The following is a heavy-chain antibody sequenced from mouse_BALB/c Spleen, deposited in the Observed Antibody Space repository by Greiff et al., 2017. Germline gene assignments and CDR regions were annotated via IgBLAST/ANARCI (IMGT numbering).Heavy chain of an antibody. Sequence: EVMLVESGGGLVQPGGSLRLSCATSGFTFTDYYMSWVRQPPGKALEWLGFIRNKANGYTTEYSASVKGRFTISRDNSQSILYLQMNTLRAEDSATYYCARAYYGNYPFDYWGQGTTLTVAS. J-gene: IGHJ2*01. V-gene: IGHV7-3*02. CDR3: ARAYYGNYPFDY. CDR1: GFTFTDYY. D-gene: IGHD2-10*01. CDR2: IRNKANGYTT.